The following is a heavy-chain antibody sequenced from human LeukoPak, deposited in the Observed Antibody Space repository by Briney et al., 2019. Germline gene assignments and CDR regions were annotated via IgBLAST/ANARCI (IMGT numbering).Heavy chain of an antibody. J-gene: IGHJ6*03. V-gene: IGHV3-48*04. CDR1: GFTFNSYS. D-gene: IGHD1-7*01. CDR2: ISSSGNSI. CDR3: ARGDNWNSYYYYYMDV. Sequence: GGSLRLSCAASGFTFNSYSMNWVRQAPGKGLEWVSYISSSGNSIYYADSVKGRFTISRDNAENSLNLQMNSLRAEDTAVYYCARGDNWNSYYYYYMDVWGKGTTVTVFS.